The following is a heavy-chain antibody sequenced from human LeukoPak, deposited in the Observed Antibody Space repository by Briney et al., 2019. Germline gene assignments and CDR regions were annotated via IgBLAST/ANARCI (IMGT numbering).Heavy chain of an antibody. CDR2: IYLSVST. CDR1: GGSISSSY. CDR3: ARDCSGGNCYSGVIDY. V-gene: IGHV4-4*07. J-gene: IGHJ4*02. D-gene: IGHD2-15*01. Sequence: SESLCLTSTVSGGSISSSYWSGSWERPGERLGWVGGIYLSVSTNYNPSLKSRVTMSVDTSKNQFSLKLTSVTAADAAVYYCARDCSGGNCYSGVIDYWGQGTLVTVSS.